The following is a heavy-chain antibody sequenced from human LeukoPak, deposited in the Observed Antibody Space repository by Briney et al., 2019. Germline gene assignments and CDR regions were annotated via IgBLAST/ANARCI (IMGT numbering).Heavy chain of an antibody. CDR2: INSSGSTI. CDR3: AELGITMIGGV. J-gene: IGHJ6*04. Sequence: GGSLSLSCAASGFTISSYEMNWVRQAPGKGLEWVSYINSSGSTIYYADSVKGRFTNSRDNAKTSLYRQMNTLRAEDTAVYYCAELGITMIGGVWGKRTTVIIST. D-gene: IGHD3-10*02. V-gene: IGHV3-48*03. CDR1: GFTISSYE.